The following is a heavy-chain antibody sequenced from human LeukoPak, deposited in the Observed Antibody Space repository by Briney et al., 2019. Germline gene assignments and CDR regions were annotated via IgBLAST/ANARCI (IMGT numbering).Heavy chain of an antibody. CDR2: IGTAGDT. J-gene: IGHJ3*02. Sequence: GGSLRLSCAASGFTFSSYGMHWVRQATGKGLEWVSAIGTAGDTYYPGSVKGRFTISRDTFENTVHLEMSDLRVEDTAVYYCARDSPYSDYLIGGAFNIWGQGTMVTVSS. D-gene: IGHD4-11*01. CDR3: ARDSPYSDYLIGGAFNI. V-gene: IGHV3-13*01. CDR1: GFTFSSYG.